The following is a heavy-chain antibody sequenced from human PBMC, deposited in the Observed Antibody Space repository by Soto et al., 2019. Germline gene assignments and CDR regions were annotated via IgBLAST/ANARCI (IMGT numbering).Heavy chain of an antibody. V-gene: IGHV3-30-3*01. J-gene: IGHJ4*02. CDR3: ARDGRGDYGDGFDY. Sequence: QVQLVESGGGVVQPGRSLRLSCAASGFTFSSYAMHWVRQAPGKGLEWVAVISYDGSNKYYADSVKGRFTISRDNSKNTLYLQMNSLRAEDTAVYYCARDGRGDYGDGFDYWGQGTLVTVSS. D-gene: IGHD4-17*01. CDR2: ISYDGSNK. CDR1: GFTFSSYA.